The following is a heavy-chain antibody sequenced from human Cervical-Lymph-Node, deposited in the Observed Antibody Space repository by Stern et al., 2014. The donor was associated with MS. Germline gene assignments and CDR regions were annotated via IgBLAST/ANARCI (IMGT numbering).Heavy chain of an antibody. J-gene: IGHJ6*02. CDR1: GFTFSSYA. V-gene: IGHV3-23*04. Sequence: VQLVESGGGLVQPGGSLRLSCAASGFTFSSYAMSWVRQAPGKGLEWVSAISGSGGSTYYADSVKGRFTISRDNSKNTLYLQMNSLRAEDTAVYYCAKARVRILDYYYGMDVWGQGATVTVSS. CDR3: AKARVRILDYYYGMDV. CDR2: ISGSGGST. D-gene: IGHD1-1*01.